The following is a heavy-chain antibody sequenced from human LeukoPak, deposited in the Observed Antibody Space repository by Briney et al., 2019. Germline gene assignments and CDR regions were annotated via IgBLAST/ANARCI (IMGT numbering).Heavy chain of an antibody. V-gene: IGHV3-23*01. J-gene: IGHJ3*02. CDR3: AKDNVGELMGVFDM. CDR1: GLTFSNYA. CDR2: ISGSGGST. D-gene: IGHD3-16*01. Sequence: SGGSLRLSCAASGLTFSNYAMSWVRQAPGEGLEWVSAISGSGGSTYFADSVKGRFTISRDNSKNTLYLQMNSLRVEDTAVYYCAKDNVGELMGVFDMWGQGTMVTVSS.